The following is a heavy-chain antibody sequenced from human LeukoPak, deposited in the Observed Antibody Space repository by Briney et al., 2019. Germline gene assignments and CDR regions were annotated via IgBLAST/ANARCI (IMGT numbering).Heavy chain of an antibody. J-gene: IGHJ5*02. CDR2: INHSGST. V-gene: IGHV4-34*01. CDR3: ARRNRMTTVVTPISNWFDP. CDR1: GGSFSGYY. D-gene: IGHD4-23*01. Sequence: KPSETLSLTCAVYGGSFSGYYWSWIRQPPGKGLEWIGEINHSGSTNYNPSLKSRVTISVDTSKNQFSLKLSSVTAADTAVYYCARRNRMTTVVTPISNWFDPWGQGTLVTVSS.